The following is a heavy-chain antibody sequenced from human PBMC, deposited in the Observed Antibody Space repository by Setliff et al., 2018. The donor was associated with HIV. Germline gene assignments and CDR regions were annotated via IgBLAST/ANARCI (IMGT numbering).Heavy chain of an antibody. D-gene: IGHD3-22*01. Sequence: SETLSLTCAVYGGSFSSYYWSWIRQPPGKGLEWIGEINHSGSTNYSPSLKSRVTISVDTSKNQFSLKLGSVSAAATAVFYGARGRVYKGYYDSSSSWGRYYYYHMDVWGQGTTVTVSS. J-gene: IGHJ6*03. CDR1: GGSFSSYY. CDR3: ARGRVYKGYYDSSSSWGRYYYYHMDV. V-gene: IGHV4-34*01. CDR2: INHSGST.